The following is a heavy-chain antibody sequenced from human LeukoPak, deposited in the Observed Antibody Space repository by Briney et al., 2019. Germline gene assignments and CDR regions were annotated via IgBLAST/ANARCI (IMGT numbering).Heavy chain of an antibody. CDR2: ISAFNGDT. Sequence: GASVKVPCKASGYTFNTYGISWARQAPGQGLEWMGWISAFNGDTHYAQRFQGRVTLTIDTSTSTAYMELRNLRSDDTAIYYCARDPSNTSGWYIYFDYWGQGTLVTVSS. CDR3: ARDPSNTSGWYIYFDY. CDR1: GYTFNTYG. V-gene: IGHV1-18*01. J-gene: IGHJ4*02. D-gene: IGHD6-19*01.